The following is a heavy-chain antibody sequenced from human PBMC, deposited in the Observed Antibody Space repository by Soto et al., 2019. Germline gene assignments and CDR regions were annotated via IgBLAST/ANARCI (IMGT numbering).Heavy chain of an antibody. CDR1: GGSISRYY. Sequence: SETLALTCTVSGGSISRYYWSWIRQPPGKGLEWIGYIYYSGSTDYNPSLKSRVTISLDTSKNQFSLKLNSVTAADTAVYYCARAGNYVSYFDYWGQGTVVTVSS. CDR3: ARAGNYVSYFDY. D-gene: IGHD4-4*01. J-gene: IGHJ4*02. CDR2: IYYSGST. V-gene: IGHV4-59*01.